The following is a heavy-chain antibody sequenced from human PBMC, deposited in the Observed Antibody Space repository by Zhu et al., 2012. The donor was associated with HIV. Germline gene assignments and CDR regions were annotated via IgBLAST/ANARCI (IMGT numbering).Heavy chain of an antibody. Sequence: QLQESGPGLVKPSETLSLTCTVSGGSISRDNNYWGWIRQPPGKGLEWIVSIYYSGNTYYNPSLKSRVTISVDTSKNQFSLKLSSVTAADTAIYYCATYIYASGRTFDNWGQGTLVTVSS. CDR3: ATYIYASGRTFDN. CDR1: GGSISRDNNY. J-gene: IGHJ4*02. D-gene: IGHD3-10*01. CDR2: IYYSGNT. V-gene: IGHV4-39*01.